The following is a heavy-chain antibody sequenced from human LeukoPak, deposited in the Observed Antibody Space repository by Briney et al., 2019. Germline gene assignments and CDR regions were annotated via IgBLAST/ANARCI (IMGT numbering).Heavy chain of an antibody. D-gene: IGHD5-18*01. CDR2: INHSGST. J-gene: IGHJ4*02. CDR3: ARYAKQLPLDY. Sequence: SSETLSLTCAAYGGSFSGYYWSWIRQPPGKGLEWIGEINHSGSTNYNPSLKSRVTISVDTSKNQFSLKLSSVTAADTAVYYCARYAKQLPLDYWGQGTLVTVSS. CDR1: GGSFSGYY. V-gene: IGHV4-34*01.